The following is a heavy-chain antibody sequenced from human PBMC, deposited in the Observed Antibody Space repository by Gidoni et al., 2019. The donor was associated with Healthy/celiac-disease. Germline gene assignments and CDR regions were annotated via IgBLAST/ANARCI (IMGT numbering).Heavy chain of an antibody. CDR3: AKDLGKYYYDSSGYYYGGDY. V-gene: IGHV3-23*01. D-gene: IGHD3-22*01. J-gene: IGHJ4*02. CDR1: GFTFSSYA. Sequence: EVQLLESGGGLVQPGGSLRLSCAASGFTFSSYAMSWVRQAPGKGLEWVSASSGSGGSTYYADSVKGRFTISRDNSKNTLYLQMNSLRAEDTAVYYCAKDLGKYYYDSSGYYYGGDYWGQGTLVTVSS. CDR2: SSGSGGST.